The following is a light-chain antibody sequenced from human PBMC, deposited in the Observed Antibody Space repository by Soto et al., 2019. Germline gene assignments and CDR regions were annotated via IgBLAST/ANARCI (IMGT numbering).Light chain of an antibody. Sequence: DIVMTQSPDSLAVSLGERATLDCKSSQTVLNSSNNKTYLAWYRQRTGQPPTLLINWASTRQSGVPARFRGSGSGTEFTLTISSLQSEEFAVYDCQHYYNWPRPVGQVAKVEIK. CDR3: QHYYNWPRP. CDR1: QTVLNSSNNKTY. CDR2: WAS. V-gene: IGKV4-1*01. J-gene: IGKJ1*01.